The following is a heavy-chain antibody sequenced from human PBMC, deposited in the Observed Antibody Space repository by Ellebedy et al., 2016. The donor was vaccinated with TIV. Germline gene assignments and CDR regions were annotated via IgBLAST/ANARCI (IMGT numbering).Heavy chain of an antibody. CDR3: VKHIGRDYGDRMDY. CDR1: GFTFSNYA. J-gene: IGHJ4*02. V-gene: IGHV3-23*01. D-gene: IGHD4-17*01. CDR2: ISGNGGST. Sequence: GESLKISCAASGFTFSNYAMSWVRQTPEKRLEWVSAISGNGGSTYSPDSVRGRFTISRDNSKNTLYLQMNSLRAEDTAIYYCVKHIGRDYGDRMDYWGQGTLVTVSS.